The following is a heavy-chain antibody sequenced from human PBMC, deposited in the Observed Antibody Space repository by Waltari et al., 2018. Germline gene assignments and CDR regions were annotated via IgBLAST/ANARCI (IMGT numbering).Heavy chain of an antibody. J-gene: IGHJ4*02. V-gene: IGHV4-34*01. Sequence: QVQLQQWGAGLLKPSETLSLTCAVYGGSFSGYYWSWIRQPPGTGLEWIGEINHSGSTTYIPSLKSRVTISVDTSKNQFSLKLSSVTAADTAVYYCASSNGSGSYLPYWGQGTLVTVSS. CDR1: GGSFSGYY. CDR2: INHSGST. CDR3: ASSNGSGSYLPY. D-gene: IGHD3-10*01.